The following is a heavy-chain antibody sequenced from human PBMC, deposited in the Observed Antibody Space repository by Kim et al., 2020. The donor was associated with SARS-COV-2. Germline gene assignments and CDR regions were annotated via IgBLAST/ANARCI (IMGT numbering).Heavy chain of an antibody. Sequence: NYNPSHKSRVTISVDTSKNQFSLKLSSVTAADTAVYYCARGPSSGYSSDYWGQGTLVTVSS. V-gene: IGHV4-34*01. CDR3: ARGPSSGYSSDY. J-gene: IGHJ4*02. D-gene: IGHD3-22*01.